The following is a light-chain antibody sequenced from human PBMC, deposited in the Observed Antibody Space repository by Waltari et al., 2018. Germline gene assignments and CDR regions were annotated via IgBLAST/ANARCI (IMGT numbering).Light chain of an antibody. J-gene: IGLJ2*01. Sequence: QSALAQPPSASGSPGQSVTISCTGTSSDVGGYNYVSWYQQHPGKDPKLMIYEVIKRPSGVPYRFSGSKSGNTASLTVSGLQAEDEAAYYCSSYAGSNFVVFGGGTKVTVL. CDR3: SSYAGSNFVV. CDR2: EVI. V-gene: IGLV2-8*01. CDR1: SSDVGGYNY.